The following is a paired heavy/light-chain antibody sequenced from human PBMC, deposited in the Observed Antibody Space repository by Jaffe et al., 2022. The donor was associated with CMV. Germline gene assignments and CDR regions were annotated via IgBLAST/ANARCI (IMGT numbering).Light chain of an antibody. Sequence: DIQMTQSPSTLSASVGDRVTITCRASQSISSWLAWYQQKPGKAPKLLIYKASSLESGVPSRFSGSGSGTEFTLTISSLQPDDFATYYCQQYNSSPLTFGGGTKVEIK. CDR3: QQYNSSPLT. V-gene: IGKV1-5*03. CDR1: QSISSW. J-gene: IGKJ4*01. CDR2: KAS.
Heavy chain of an antibody. V-gene: IGHV4-34*01. J-gene: IGHJ4*02. Sequence: QVQLQQWGAGLLKPSETLSLTCAVYGGSFSGYYWSWIRQPPGKGLEWIGEINHSGSTNYNPSLKSRVTISVDTSKNQFSLKLSSVTAADTAVYYCARGSRRITMVRGVLGGFDYWGQGTLVTVSS. D-gene: IGHD3-10*01. CDR2: INHSGST. CDR3: ARGSRRITMVRGVLGGFDY. CDR1: GGSFSGYY.